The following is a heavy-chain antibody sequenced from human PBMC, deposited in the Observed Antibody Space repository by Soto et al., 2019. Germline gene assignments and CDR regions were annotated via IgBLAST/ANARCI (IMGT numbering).Heavy chain of an antibody. Sequence: QAQLQESGPGLVKPSQTLSLTCTVSGGSINSGTYYWSWIRQHPGKGLEWIGYIYYSGSTYYNPSLRSRVTISLDTSENQFSLKLNSVTAADTAVYYCARDKLYGGFDYWGQGALVTVSS. D-gene: IGHD3-3*01. CDR2: IYYSGST. J-gene: IGHJ4*02. V-gene: IGHV4-31*03. CDR1: GGSINSGTYY. CDR3: ARDKLYGGFDY.